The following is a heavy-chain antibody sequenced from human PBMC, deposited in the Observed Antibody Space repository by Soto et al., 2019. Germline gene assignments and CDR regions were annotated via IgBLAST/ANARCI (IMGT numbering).Heavy chain of an antibody. CDR1: GGSFSGYY. Sequence: SDTLSLTCAVYGGSFSGYYWSWIRQPPGKGLEWIGEINHSGSTNYNPSLKSRVTISVDTSKNQFSLKLSSVTAADTAVYYCARGPGRWSGYYILYYYYGMDVWGQGTTVTVSS. CDR3: ARGPGRWSGYYILYYYYGMDV. D-gene: IGHD3-3*01. V-gene: IGHV4-34*01. CDR2: INHSGST. J-gene: IGHJ6*02.